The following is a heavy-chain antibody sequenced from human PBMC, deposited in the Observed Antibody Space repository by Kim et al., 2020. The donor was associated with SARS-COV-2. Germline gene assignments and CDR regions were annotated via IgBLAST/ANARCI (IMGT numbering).Heavy chain of an antibody. CDR2: INAGNGNT. Sequence: ASVKVSCKASGYTFTSYAMHWVRQAPGQRLEWMGWINAGNGNTKYSQKFQGRVTITRDTSASTAYMELSSLRSEDTAVYYCARSGGYSSSWGPLFDYWGQGTLVTVSS. J-gene: IGHJ4*02. D-gene: IGHD6-13*01. V-gene: IGHV1-3*01. CDR3: ARSGGYSSSWGPLFDY. CDR1: GYTFTSYA.